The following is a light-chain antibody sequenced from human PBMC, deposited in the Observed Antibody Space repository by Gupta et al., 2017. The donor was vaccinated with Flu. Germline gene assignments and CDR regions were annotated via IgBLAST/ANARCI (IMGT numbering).Light chain of an antibody. Sequence: VVLTYSPLALPVTPRKPASTSCRSSQSLLHSNGYIFLVWYLQKPGQSPRLLIYSATIRAYGVPDRFSGSESGTNFTLKISRVEADDVGVYYCMQGLQTPPTFGGGTRVEIK. CDR1: QSLLHSNGYIF. CDR2: SAT. V-gene: IGKV2-28*01. J-gene: IGKJ4*01. CDR3: MQGLQTPPT.